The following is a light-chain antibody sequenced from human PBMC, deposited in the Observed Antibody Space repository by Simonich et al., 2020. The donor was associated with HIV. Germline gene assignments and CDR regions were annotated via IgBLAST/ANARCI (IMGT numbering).Light chain of an antibody. CDR3: QQSYSSPWT. CDR2: KAS. CDR1: QTISSW. V-gene: IGKV1-5*03. Sequence: DIQMTQSPSTLSASVGDSVTITCRASQTISSWLAWYQQKPGKAPNLLIYKASSLESGVSSSFSGSGSGTDFTLTISSLQPEDFATYYCQQSYSSPWTFGQGTNVDIK. J-gene: IGKJ1*01.